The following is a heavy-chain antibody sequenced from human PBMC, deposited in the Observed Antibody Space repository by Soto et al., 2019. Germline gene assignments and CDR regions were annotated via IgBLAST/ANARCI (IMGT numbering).Heavy chain of an antibody. Sequence: PSETLSLTCAVSGGSLRGYFWSWIRQSPDKGLEWIGEINDSGSTYYNPSFKSRLTISLDTSKSQFSLNLTSLSTADTAVYFCARGGNRYSNVASGVGGFDYWGQGSLATVSS. CDR1: GGSLRGYF. J-gene: IGHJ4*02. CDR3: ARGGNRYSNVASGVGGFDY. D-gene: IGHD5-12*01. CDR2: INDSGST. V-gene: IGHV4-34*01.